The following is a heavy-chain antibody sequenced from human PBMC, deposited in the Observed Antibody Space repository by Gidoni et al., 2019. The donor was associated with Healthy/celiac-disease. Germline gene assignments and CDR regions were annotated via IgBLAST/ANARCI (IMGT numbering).Heavy chain of an antibody. J-gene: IGHJ4*02. D-gene: IGHD3-22*01. CDR3: AKDLSSGYYPNIDDY. Sequence: EVQLSESGGGLVQPGGSLRLSCAASGFTFSSYAMSWVRQAPGKGLEWFSAISGSGGSTYYADSVKGRFTISRDNSKNTLYLQMNSLRAEDTAVYYCAKDLSSGYYPNIDDYWGQGTLVTVSS. V-gene: IGHV3-23*01. CDR2: ISGSGGST. CDR1: GFTFSSYA.